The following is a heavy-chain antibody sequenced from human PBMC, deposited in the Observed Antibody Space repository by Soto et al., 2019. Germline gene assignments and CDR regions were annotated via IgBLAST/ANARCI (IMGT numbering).Heavy chain of an antibody. D-gene: IGHD3-9*01. CDR2: ISSNGGST. Sequence: EVQLVESGGGLVQPGGSLRLSCAASGFTFSSYAMHWVRQAPGKGLEYVSAISSNGGSTYYANSVKGRFTISRDNSKNTLYRQMGSLRAEDMAVYYCARDRSRFRYDILTGSDVWGKGTTVTVSS. J-gene: IGHJ6*04. CDR1: GFTFSSYA. CDR3: ARDRSRFRYDILTGSDV. V-gene: IGHV3-64*01.